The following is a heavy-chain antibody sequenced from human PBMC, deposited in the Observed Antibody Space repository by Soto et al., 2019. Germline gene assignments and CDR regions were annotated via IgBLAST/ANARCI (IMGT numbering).Heavy chain of an antibody. CDR3: ARHDYSKCFDP. Sequence: QLQLQESGPGLVKPSETLSLICTVSGASISSSHYYWGWIRQPPGRGLEWIGSFYYSGSTYYNPSLESRVTISSDTSKNQFSLKVTSVTAADTAVYYCARHDYSKCFDPWGQGTLVTVSS. CDR1: GASISSSHYY. J-gene: IGHJ5*02. D-gene: IGHD2-15*01. V-gene: IGHV4-39*01. CDR2: FYYSGST.